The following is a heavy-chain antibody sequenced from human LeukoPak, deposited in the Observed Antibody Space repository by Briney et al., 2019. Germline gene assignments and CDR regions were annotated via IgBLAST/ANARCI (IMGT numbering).Heavy chain of an antibody. CDR2: IYYSGTT. CDR3: ARATYCSGGSCYHGAGYYYMDV. D-gene: IGHD2-15*01. J-gene: IGHJ6*03. CDR1: GDSISGFY. Sequence: PSETPSLTCTVSGDSISGFYWSWIRQPPGKGLEWIGYIYYSGTTNYNPSLKSRLTISVDTSKNQFSLKLSSVTAADTAVYYCARATYCSGGSCYHGAGYYYMDVWGKGTTVTVSS. V-gene: IGHV4-59*01.